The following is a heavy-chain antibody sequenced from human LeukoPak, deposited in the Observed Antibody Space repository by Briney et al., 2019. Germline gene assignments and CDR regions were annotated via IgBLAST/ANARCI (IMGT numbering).Heavy chain of an antibody. CDR3: AKTPTYDYFDC. J-gene: IGHJ4*02. Sequence: GGSLRLSCAASGFTFSSYAMSWVREASGKGLEWVSAISGSGGSTYYADSVRGRFTISRDNSKNTLYLQMNSLRAEDTAVYYCAKTPTYDYFDCWGQGTLVTVSS. D-gene: IGHD3-16*01. CDR2: ISGSGGST. CDR1: GFTFSSYA. V-gene: IGHV3-23*01.